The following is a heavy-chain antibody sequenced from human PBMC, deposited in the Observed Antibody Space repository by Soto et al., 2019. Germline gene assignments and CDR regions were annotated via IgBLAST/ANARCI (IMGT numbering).Heavy chain of an antibody. D-gene: IGHD6-13*01. CDR1: GFTFSSYA. J-gene: IGHJ4*02. CDR3: AKASSSTLKTGSHIDY. V-gene: IGHV3-23*01. Sequence: GGSLRLSCAASGFTFSSYAMSWVRQAPGKGLEWVSAISGSGGSTYYADSVKGRFTISRDNSKNTLYLQMNSLRAEDTAVYYCAKASSSTLKTGSHIDYWGQGTLVTVST. CDR2: ISGSGGST.